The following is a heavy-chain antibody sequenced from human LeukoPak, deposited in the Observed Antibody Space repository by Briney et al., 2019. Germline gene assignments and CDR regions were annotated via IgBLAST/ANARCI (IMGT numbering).Heavy chain of an antibody. Sequence: PGGSLRLSCAASGFTVSSNAMSWVRQAPGKGLEWVSAISGSGGSTYYADSVKGRFTISRDSSKNTLYLQVNSLRAEDTAVYYCARGDLETAAFDIWGQGTMVTVSS. CDR2: ISGSGGST. CDR1: GFTVSSNA. J-gene: IGHJ3*02. CDR3: ARGDLETAAFDI. V-gene: IGHV3-23*01. D-gene: IGHD5-24*01.